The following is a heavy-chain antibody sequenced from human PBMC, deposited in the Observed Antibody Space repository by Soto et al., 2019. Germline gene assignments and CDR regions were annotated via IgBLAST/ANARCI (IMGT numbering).Heavy chain of an antibody. Sequence: GASVKVSCKAPGGTFSSYAISWVRQAPGQGLEWMGGIIPIFGTANYAQKFQGRVTITADESTSTAYMELSSLRSEDTAVYYCARDREYCSGGSCYGSFDYWGQGTLVTVSS. V-gene: IGHV1-69*13. D-gene: IGHD2-15*01. CDR3: ARDREYCSGGSCYGSFDY. CDR1: GGTFSSYA. J-gene: IGHJ4*02. CDR2: IIPIFGTA.